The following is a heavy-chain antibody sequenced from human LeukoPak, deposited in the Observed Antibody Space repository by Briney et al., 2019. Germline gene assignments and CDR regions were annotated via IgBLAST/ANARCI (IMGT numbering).Heavy chain of an antibody. Sequence: GGSLRLSCAASGFSFSTYGMSGVRQAPGKGLEWASTISGSGGSAYYADSVKGRFTISRDNSKNTLYLQMNSLRAEDTAVYYCAKDRYSSSWFNWFDPWGQGTLVTVSS. CDR1: GFSFSTYG. V-gene: IGHV3-23*01. CDR2: ISGSGGSA. D-gene: IGHD6-13*01. J-gene: IGHJ5*02. CDR3: AKDRYSSSWFNWFDP.